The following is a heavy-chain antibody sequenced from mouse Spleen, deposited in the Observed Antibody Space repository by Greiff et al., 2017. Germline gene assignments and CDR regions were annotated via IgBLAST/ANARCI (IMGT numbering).Heavy chain of an antibody. CDR3: ARRWLLRGAMDY. CDR2: IWGDGST. CDR1: GFSLTSYG. D-gene: IGHD2-3*01. V-gene: IGHV2-3*01. J-gene: IGHJ4*01. Sequence: VKVVESGPGLVAPSQSLSITCTVSGFSLTSYGVSWVRQPPGKGLEWLGVIWGDGSTNYHSALISRLSISKDNSKSQVFLKLNSLQTDDTATYYGARRWLLRGAMDYWGQGTSVTVSS.